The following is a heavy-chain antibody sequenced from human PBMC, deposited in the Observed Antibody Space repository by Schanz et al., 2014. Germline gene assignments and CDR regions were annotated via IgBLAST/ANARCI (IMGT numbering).Heavy chain of an antibody. Sequence: EQVLESGGGFVQLGGSLRLSCATSGFTFTTFAMTWVRQAPGKGLEWVSGISDRGDGTNYGDSVRGRFTISRDNSRNTVYLQMNNVGVDDTATYYCVKTDAGWRFDYWGQGTLVIVSS. J-gene: IGHJ4*02. CDR2: ISDRGDGT. V-gene: IGHV3-23*01. D-gene: IGHD6-19*01. CDR1: GFTFTTFA. CDR3: VKTDAGWRFDY.